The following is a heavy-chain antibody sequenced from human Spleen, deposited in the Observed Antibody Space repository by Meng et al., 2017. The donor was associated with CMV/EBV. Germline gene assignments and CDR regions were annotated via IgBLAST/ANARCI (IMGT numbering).Heavy chain of an antibody. J-gene: IGHJ5*02. D-gene: IGHD3-10*01. Sequence: GESLKISCAASGFSFSSYGMHWVRQAPGKGLEWVAFIRSDGGNEHYADSVKGRFTITRDNSKNTLQLQMNSLRAEDTAVYYCAKDQRLRPTNMMVPPPPLFDPWGQGTPVTVSS. V-gene: IGHV3-30*02. CDR3: AKDQRLRPTNMMVPPPPLFDP. CDR2: IRSDGGNE. CDR1: GFSFSSYG.